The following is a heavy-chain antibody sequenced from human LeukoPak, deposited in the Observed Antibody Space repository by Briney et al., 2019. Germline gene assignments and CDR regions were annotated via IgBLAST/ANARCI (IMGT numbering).Heavy chain of an antibody. Sequence: GGSLRLSCAASGFTFSSYSMNWVRQAPGKGLEWVSSISSSSSYIYYADSVKGRFTISRDNAKNSLYLQMNSLRAEDTAVYYCAREGLVGATTRKYHFDYWGQGTLVTVSS. D-gene: IGHD1-26*01. J-gene: IGHJ4*02. V-gene: IGHV3-21*01. CDR3: AREGLVGATTRKYHFDY. CDR2: ISSSSSYI. CDR1: GFTFSSYS.